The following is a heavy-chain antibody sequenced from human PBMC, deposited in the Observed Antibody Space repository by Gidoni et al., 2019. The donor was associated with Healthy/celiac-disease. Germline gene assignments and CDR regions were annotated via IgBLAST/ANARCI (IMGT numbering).Heavy chain of an antibody. V-gene: IGHV3-30-3*01. D-gene: IGHD2-15*01. CDR2: ISYDGSNK. CDR1: GFTFSSYA. CDR3: ARDGVVVVAATDRYYYMDV. J-gene: IGHJ6*03. Sequence: QVQLVESGGGVVQPGRSLRLSCAASGFTFSSYAMHWVRQAAGKGLEWVAVISYDGSNKYYADSVKGRFTISRDNSKNTLYLQMNSLGAEDTAVYYCARDGVVVVAATDRYYYMDVWGKGTTVTVSS.